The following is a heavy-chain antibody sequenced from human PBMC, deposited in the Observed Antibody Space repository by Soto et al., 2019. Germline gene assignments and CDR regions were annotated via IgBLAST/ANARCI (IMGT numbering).Heavy chain of an antibody. CDR2: STHTGNT. CDR1: GYAFPHYV. J-gene: IGHJ4*02. V-gene: IGHV1-18*01. D-gene: IGHD1-26*01. CDR3: ARSGEHPLDY. Sequence: ASVKVCCKTSGYAFPHYVINWVRQAPGHGLEWMGFSTHTGNTNYAQNFQGRVVLTTDTSTSTAYMEVTSLRSDDTAVYYCARSGEHPLDYWGQGTLVTVSS.